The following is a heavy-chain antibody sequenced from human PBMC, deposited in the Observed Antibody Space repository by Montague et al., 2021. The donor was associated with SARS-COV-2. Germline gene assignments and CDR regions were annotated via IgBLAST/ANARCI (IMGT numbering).Heavy chain of an antibody. CDR2: VYHTGST. J-gene: IGHJ4*02. V-gene: IGHV4-61*01. CDR3: VREKYYFDDNGSK. CDR1: GVSISSGSYY. D-gene: IGHD3-22*01. Sequence: SETLSLTCSVSGVSISSGSYYWSWVRQPPGKGLEWIGYVYHTGSTNYNPSLKSRVTLSIDTSKNQFSLNLTSVTAADTAVYYCVREKYYFDDNGSKWGQGTLVTV.